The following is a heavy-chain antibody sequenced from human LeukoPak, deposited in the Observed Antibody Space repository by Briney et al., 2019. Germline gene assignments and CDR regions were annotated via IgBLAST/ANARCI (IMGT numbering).Heavy chain of an antibody. D-gene: IGHD3-10*01. CDR3: ARGVGSLGAFDI. Sequence: ASVKVSCKASGYTFTSYGISWVRQAPGQGLEWMGWISGYNGNTNYAQTLQGRVTLTTDTSTSTAYMELRSLRSEDTAVYYCARGVGSLGAFDIWGQGTLVTVSS. V-gene: IGHV1-18*01. J-gene: IGHJ3*02. CDR2: ISGYNGNT. CDR1: GYTFTSYG.